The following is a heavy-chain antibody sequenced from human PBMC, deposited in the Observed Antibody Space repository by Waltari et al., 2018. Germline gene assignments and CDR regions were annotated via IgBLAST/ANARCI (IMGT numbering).Heavy chain of an antibody. D-gene: IGHD6-6*01. V-gene: IGHV1-3*01. Sequence: QVQLVQSGAEVKKPGASVKVSCKASGYTFTSYAMHWVRQAPGQRLEWMGWINAGKGNTKDSQKFQGRVTMTRDTSASTAYMELSSLRSEDTAVYYCARDRTPYSSSWGAVNYWGQGTLVTVSS. CDR3: ARDRTPYSSSWGAVNY. CDR2: INAGKGNT. J-gene: IGHJ4*02. CDR1: GYTFTSYA.